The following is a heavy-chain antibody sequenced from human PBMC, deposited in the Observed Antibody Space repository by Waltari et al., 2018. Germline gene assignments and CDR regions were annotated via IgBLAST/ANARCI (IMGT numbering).Heavy chain of an antibody. D-gene: IGHD3-3*01. CDR2: INHSGST. CDR1: GGSFSGYY. Sequence: QVQLQQWGAGLLKPSEHLSLTCAGLGGSFSGYYWSWTRQPPGKGLEWIGEINHSGSTNYNPSLKSRVTISVDTSKNQFSLKLSSVTAADTAVYYCVGTWSGYFPFDYWGQGTLVTVSS. J-gene: IGHJ4*02. V-gene: IGHV4-34*01. CDR3: VGTWSGYFPFDY.